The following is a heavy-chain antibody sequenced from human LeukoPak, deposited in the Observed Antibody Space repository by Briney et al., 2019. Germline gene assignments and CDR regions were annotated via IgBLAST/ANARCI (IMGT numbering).Heavy chain of an antibody. CDR3: ARDNERNLFDP. Sequence: ASVKVSCKASGYTFTGYYMHWVRQAPGQGLEWMGWINPNSGGTNNAQKFQGRVTMTRGTSISTDYMELNRLRSDGTAVYYCARDNERNLFDPGGQGTLVTVSS. CDR1: GYTFTGYY. V-gene: IGHV1-2*02. D-gene: IGHD1-1*01. CDR2: INPNSGGT. J-gene: IGHJ5*02.